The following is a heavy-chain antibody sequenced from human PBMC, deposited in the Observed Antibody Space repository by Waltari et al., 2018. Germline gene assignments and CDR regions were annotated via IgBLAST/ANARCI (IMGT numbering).Heavy chain of an antibody. CDR3: ARVTPILHPRYNWFDP. D-gene: IGHD3-3*01. CDR2: IYYSGST. CDR1: GGSISSGDYY. J-gene: IGHJ5*02. V-gene: IGHV4-30-4*08. Sequence: QVQLQESGPGLVKPSQTLSLTCTVSGGSISSGDYYWSWIRQPPGKGLEWIGYIYYSGSTYYNPSLKSRVTISVDTSKNQFSLKLSSVTAADTAVYYCARVTPILHPRYNWFDPWGQGTLVTVSS.